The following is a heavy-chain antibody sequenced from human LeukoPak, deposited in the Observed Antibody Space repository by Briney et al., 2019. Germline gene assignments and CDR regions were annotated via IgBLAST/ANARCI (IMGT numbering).Heavy chain of an antibody. CDR1: GDTVSSNSAA. CDR3: ARDMGSYGHPFSFEF. Sequence: SQTLSLTCVISGDTVSSNSAAWSWIRLSPSRGLEWLGRTYYRSKWRNDYAASVRSRVTIDGDTSKNQFSLHLNSVSPDVTAIYYCARDMGSYGHPFSFEFWGQGTPVTVST. CDR2: TYYRSKWRN. V-gene: IGHV6-1*01. D-gene: IGHD3-16*01. J-gene: IGHJ4*02.